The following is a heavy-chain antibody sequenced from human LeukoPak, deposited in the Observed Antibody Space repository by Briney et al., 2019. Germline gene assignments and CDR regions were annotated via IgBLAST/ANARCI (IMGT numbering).Heavy chain of an antibody. D-gene: IGHD2-15*01. CDR3: VVGGSPGY. CDR2: ISTDGYTT. Sequence: GGSLRLSCAASGLAFSAYKMHWVRQAPRKGLVWVSRISTDGYTTDYADFVQGRFTASRDNTKNTWSLEMISLRAEDTAVYYCVVGGSPGYWGQGTLVTVSS. V-gene: IGHV3-74*01. CDR1: GLAFSAYK. J-gene: IGHJ4*02.